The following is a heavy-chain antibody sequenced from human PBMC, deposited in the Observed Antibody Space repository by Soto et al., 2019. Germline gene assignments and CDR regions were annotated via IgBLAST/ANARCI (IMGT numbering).Heavy chain of an antibody. CDR1: GYTFTRYG. V-gene: IGHV1-18*01. CDR2: ISAYNGNT. D-gene: IGHD3-3*01. J-gene: IGHJ5*02. CDR3: ARGVGAIGHWFVP. Sequence: QVQLVQSGAEVKKPGASVKVSCKASGYTFTRYGISWVRQAPGQGLEWMGRISAYNGNTNYAQKLQGRVTMTTDTSTSTAYVGLRSLRSDGTAVYYCARGVGAIGHWFVPWGQGTLVTVSS.